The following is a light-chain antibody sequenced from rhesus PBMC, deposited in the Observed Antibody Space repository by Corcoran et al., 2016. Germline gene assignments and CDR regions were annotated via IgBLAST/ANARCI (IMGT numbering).Light chain of an antibody. Sequence: EIVMTQSPATLSLSPGERATLSCRASQSVSSSLAWYQQKPGQAPRLRIYVASSRATGIPDRFSGSGSGTECTLTISSLEPEDFAVYYCQQYSNWLTFGGGTKVEIK. CDR2: VAS. CDR3: QQYSNWLT. CDR1: QSVSSS. J-gene: IGKJ4*01. V-gene: IGKV3-42*03.